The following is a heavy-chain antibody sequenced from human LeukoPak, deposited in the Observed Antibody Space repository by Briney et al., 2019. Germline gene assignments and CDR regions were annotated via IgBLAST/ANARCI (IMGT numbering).Heavy chain of an antibody. CDR1: GFTFSSYA. Sequence: GGSLRLSCAASGFTFSSYAMSWVRQAPGKGLEWVSAISGSGGSGSTNYADSVKGRFTISRDNSKNTLYLHMNNLRAEDTAIYYCAKQYRVQDYFYYYMDVWGKGTTVTVSS. J-gene: IGHJ6*03. V-gene: IGHV3-23*01. D-gene: IGHD1-14*01. CDR2: ISGSGGSGST. CDR3: AKQYRVQDYFYYYMDV.